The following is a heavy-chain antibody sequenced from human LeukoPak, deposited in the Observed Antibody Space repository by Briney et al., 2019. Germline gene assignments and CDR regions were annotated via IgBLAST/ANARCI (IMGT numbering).Heavy chain of an antibody. V-gene: IGHV4-34*01. Sequence: PSETLSLTCAVYGGSFSGYYWSWIRQPPGKGLEWIGEINHSGSTNYNPSLKSRVTISVDTSKNQCSLKLSSVTAPDTAVYYCARAGSGFDYWGQGTLVTVSS. J-gene: IGHJ4*02. D-gene: IGHD2-15*01. CDR3: ARAGSGFDY. CDR1: GGSFSGYY. CDR2: INHSGST.